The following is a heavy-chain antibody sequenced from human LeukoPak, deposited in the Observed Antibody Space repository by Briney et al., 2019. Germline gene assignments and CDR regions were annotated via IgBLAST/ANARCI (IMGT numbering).Heavy chain of an antibody. Sequence: SETLSLTCTVSGGSITSHYWSWIRQPPGKGLEWLGYIYYTGTTNYNPALKSRVTLSLDTSTNQLSLKLSSVTAADTAVYYCARDGVIPGSSDYYYYGMDVWGQGTTVTVSS. D-gene: IGHD3-10*01. V-gene: IGHV4-59*11. CDR1: GGSITSHY. J-gene: IGHJ6*02. CDR2: IYYTGTT. CDR3: ARDGVIPGSSDYYYYGMDV.